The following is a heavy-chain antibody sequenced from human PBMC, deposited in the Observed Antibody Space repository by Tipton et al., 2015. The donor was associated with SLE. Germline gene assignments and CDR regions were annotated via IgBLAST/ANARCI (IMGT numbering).Heavy chain of an antibody. J-gene: IGHJ3*02. CDR3: ATDHWNQGTFDI. Sequence: TLSLTCTVSGGSISTDDFYWSWIRQNPERGLEWIGYIYYSGRAYYNPSLKSRLSISLDTSKNHFSLTLSSVTAADTAVYYCATDHWNQGTFDIWGQGTMVTVSS. D-gene: IGHD1-1*01. V-gene: IGHV4-31*03. CDR2: IYYSGRA. CDR1: GGSISTDDFY.